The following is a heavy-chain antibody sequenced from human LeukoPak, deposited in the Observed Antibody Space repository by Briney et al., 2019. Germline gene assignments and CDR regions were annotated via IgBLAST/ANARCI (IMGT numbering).Heavy chain of an antibody. CDR1: GGSISSGGYY. CDR3: ARAVKEYCSSTSCHYYYYYMDV. D-gene: IGHD2-2*01. Sequence: PSQTLSLTCTVSGGSISSGGYYWSWIRQPPGKGLEWIGYIYLSGSTYYNPSLKSRVTISVDRSKNQFSLKLSSVTAADTAVYYCARAVKEYCSSTSCHYYYYYMDVWGKGTTVTVSS. V-gene: IGHV4-30-2*01. CDR2: IYLSGST. J-gene: IGHJ6*03.